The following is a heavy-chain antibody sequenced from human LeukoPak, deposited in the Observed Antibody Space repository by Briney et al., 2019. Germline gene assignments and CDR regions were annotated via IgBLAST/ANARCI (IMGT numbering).Heavy chain of an antibody. V-gene: IGHV4-59*08. D-gene: IGHD3-22*01. Sequence: PSEALSLTRAVSGGSICSYYRSGSREPPGEGREWSGYLYYSASTNQNRAPRSRVATSVDTSKIPFSMTLNSVTAADTALYYCARPAGYYYDSSGYYPFDYWGRGTLVTVSS. CDR3: ARPAGYYYDSSGYYPFDY. J-gene: IGHJ4*02. CDR1: GGSICSYY. CDR2: LYYSAST.